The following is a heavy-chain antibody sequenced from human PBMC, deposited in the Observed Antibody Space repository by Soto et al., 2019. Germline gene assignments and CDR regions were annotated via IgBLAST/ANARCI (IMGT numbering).Heavy chain of an antibody. J-gene: IGHJ5*02. CDR3: AKDNPGRYGASAATCFEP. CDR2: ISWDSGKI. Sequence: GGSLRLSCAASGFSIDDFAMHWVRQAPGKGLEWVSSISWDSGKIGYADSVTGRFSVSRDNAKNSLFLQMSSLKPEDTAFYFCAKDNPGRYGASAATCFEPWGQGPLVTVSS. V-gene: IGHV3-9*01. D-gene: IGHD5-18*01. CDR1: GFSIDDFA.